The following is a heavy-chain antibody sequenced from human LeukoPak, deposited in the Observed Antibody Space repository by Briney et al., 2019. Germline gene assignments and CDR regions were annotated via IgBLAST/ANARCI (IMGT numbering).Heavy chain of an antibody. CDR3: ARSRSYCSGGSCQYYYYYYMDV. CDR1: GYTFTSYD. D-gene: IGHD2-15*01. Sequence: ASVKVSCKASGYTFTSYDINWVRQAPGQGLEWMGWMNPNSGNTGYAQKFQGRVTMTRNTSISTAYMELSSLRSEDTAVYYCARSRSYCSGGSCQYYYYYYMDVWGKGTTVTISS. V-gene: IGHV1-8*01. CDR2: MNPNSGNT. J-gene: IGHJ6*03.